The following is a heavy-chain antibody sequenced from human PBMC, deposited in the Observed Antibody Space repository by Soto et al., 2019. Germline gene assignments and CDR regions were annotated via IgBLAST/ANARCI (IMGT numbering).Heavy chain of an antibody. CDR3: AKRAYGSDFDY. D-gene: IGHD3-10*01. CDR2: ISGSGDST. Sequence: EVQLLESGGGLVQPGGSLRLSCTASGFTFSSYAMNWVRQAPGKGLEWVSVISGSGDSTYYADSVKGRSTISRDNSKNTLYLQMNSLRAEDTAVYYCAKRAYGSDFDYWGQGTLVTVSS. CDR1: GFTFSSYA. J-gene: IGHJ4*02. V-gene: IGHV3-23*01.